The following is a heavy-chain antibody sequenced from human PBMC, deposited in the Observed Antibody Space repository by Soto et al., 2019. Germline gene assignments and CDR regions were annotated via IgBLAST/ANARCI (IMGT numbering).Heavy chain of an antibody. Sequence: ASVKVSCKASGYTFTSYGISWVRQAPGQGLEWMGWISAYNGNTNYAQKLQGSVTMTRDTSTTTIYMEPSSLRSDDTAIYYCAREENCSGGTCYSEYFHRWGQGTLVTVSS. J-gene: IGHJ1*01. CDR2: ISAYNGNT. CDR1: GYTFTSYG. CDR3: AREENCSGGTCYSEYFHR. D-gene: IGHD2-15*01. V-gene: IGHV1-18*01.